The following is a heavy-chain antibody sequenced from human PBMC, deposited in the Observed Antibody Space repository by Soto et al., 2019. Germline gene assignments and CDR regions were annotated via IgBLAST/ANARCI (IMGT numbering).Heavy chain of an antibody. CDR2: IIPIFGTA. J-gene: IGHJ4*02. D-gene: IGHD3-3*01. CDR3: ASASHAYDLWSGYYPFDY. CDR1: GGTFSSYA. V-gene: IGHV1-69*06. Sequence: QVQLVQSGAEVKKPGSSVKVSCKASGGTFSSYAISWVRQAPGQGLEWMGGIIPIFGTANYAQKFQGRVTITADKSTSTAYMELSSLRSEDTAVYYCASASHAYDLWSGYYPFDYWGQGTLVTVSS.